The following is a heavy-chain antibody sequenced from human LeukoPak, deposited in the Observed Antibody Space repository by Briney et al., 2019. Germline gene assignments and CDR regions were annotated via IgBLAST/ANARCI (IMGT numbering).Heavy chain of an antibody. V-gene: IGHV3-23*01. Sequence: GESLRLSCAAFGIAFDKNAMSWVRQAPGKGLEWVSTISHGGGATHYADSVKGRFTISRDNSKNTVSLQMSSLRVEDTALYYCARVRSVGGNPHAFDIWGQGTMVTVSS. CDR2: ISHGGGAT. CDR1: GIAFDKNA. D-gene: IGHD4-23*01. CDR3: ARVRSVGGNPHAFDI. J-gene: IGHJ3*02.